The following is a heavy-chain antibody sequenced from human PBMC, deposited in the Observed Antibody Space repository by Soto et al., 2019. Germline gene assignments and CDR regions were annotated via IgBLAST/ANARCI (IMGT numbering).Heavy chain of an antibody. CDR3: ARGGGDRIPGGYYFDY. J-gene: IGHJ4*02. CDR1: GGSISIYY. D-gene: IGHD3-16*01. V-gene: IGHV4-59*01. Sequence: QVQLQESGPGLVKPSETLSLTCTVSGGSISIYYWSWIRQPPGKGLEWIGYIYYSGSTNYNPSLKRRVPLSVDTSKNQFSLKLSSVTAADTDVYYCARGGGDRIPGGYYFDYWGQGTLVTVSS. CDR2: IYYSGST.